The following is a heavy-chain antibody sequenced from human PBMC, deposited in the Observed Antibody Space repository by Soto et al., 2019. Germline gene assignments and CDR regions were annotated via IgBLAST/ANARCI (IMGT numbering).Heavy chain of an antibody. CDR3: ARWFDP. Sequence: QLQLQESGSGLVKPSQTLSLTCAVSGGSISSGGYSWSWIRQPPGKGLEWIGYISHSGSTYYNPSLETPATISVDRSKIQSALTLSSVTAAGTAVYCCARWFDPWGQGTLVTVSS. CDR1: GGSISSGGYS. CDR2: ISHSGST. J-gene: IGHJ5*02. V-gene: IGHV4-30-2*01.